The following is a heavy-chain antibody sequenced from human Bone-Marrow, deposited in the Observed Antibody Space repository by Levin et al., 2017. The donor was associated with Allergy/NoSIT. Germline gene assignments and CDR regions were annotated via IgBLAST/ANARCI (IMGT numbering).Heavy chain of an antibody. CDR2: ISYDGSNK. CDR3: AKDRISSGGDEGIDY. J-gene: IGHJ4*02. CDR1: GFTFSIYG. D-gene: IGHD6-19*01. V-gene: IGHV3-30*18. Sequence: GGSLRLSCAASGFTFSIYGMHWVRQAPGKGLEWVALISYDGSNKYYEDSVKGRFTISRDNTKNTLYLQMNSLRAEDTDVYYCAKDRISSGGDEGIDYWGQGTLVTVSS.